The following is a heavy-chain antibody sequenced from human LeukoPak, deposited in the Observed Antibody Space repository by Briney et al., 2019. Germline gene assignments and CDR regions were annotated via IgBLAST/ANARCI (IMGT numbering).Heavy chain of an antibody. CDR1: GFTFSSYG. J-gene: IGHJ4*02. CDR2: IWYDGSNK. V-gene: IGHV3-33*01. Sequence: PGGSLRLSCAASGFTFSSYGMHWVRQAPGKGLEWVGVIWYDGSNKYYADSVKGRFTISRDNSKNTLYLQMNSLRAEDTAVYYCARAKNSGSYPPDYWGQGTLVTVSS. CDR3: ARAKNSGSYPPDY. D-gene: IGHD3-10*01.